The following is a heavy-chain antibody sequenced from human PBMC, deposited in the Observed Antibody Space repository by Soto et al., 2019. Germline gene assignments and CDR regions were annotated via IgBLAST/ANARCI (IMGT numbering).Heavy chain of an antibody. CDR2: INHSGST. D-gene: IGHD3-3*01. CDR1: GGSFSGYY. J-gene: IGHJ4*02. V-gene: IGHV4-34*01. Sequence: SETLSLTCAVYGGSFSGYYWSWIRQPPGKGLEWIGEINHSGSTNYNPSLKSRVTISVDTSKNQFSLKLNSVTAADTAVYYCARNQYYDFWSAHNYFDYWGQGTLVTVSS. CDR3: ARNQYYDFWSAHNYFDY.